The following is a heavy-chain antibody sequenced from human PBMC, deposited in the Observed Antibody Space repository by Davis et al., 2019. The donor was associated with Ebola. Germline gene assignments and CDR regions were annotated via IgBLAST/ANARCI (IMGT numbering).Heavy chain of an antibody. CDR1: GGSISSYY. CDR2: IYYSVST. CDR3: ARLREAWFDP. Sequence: MPSETLSLTCTVSGGSISSYYWSWIRQPPGKGLEWIGYIYYSVSTNYNPSLKSRVTISVDTSKNQFSLKLSSVTAADTAVYYCARLREAWFDPWGQGTLVTVSS. V-gene: IGHV4-59*08. D-gene: IGHD1-26*01. J-gene: IGHJ5*02.